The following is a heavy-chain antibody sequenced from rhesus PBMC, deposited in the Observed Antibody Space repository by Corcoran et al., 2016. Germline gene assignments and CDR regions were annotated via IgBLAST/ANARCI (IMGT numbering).Heavy chain of an antibody. CDR1: GGSISRSNW. J-gene: IGHJ4*01. CDR2: IYGGSGST. Sequence: QVQLQESGPGLVKPSETLSLTCAVPGGSISRSNWWSWIRHPPARGLELIGYIYGGSGSTSYNPSLKSRVTISTDTSKNQFSLKLSSVTAADTAVYYCASPSSSGWSGFDYWGQGVLVTVSS. V-gene: IGHV4S18*01. CDR3: ASPSSSGWSGFDY. D-gene: IGHD6S26*01.